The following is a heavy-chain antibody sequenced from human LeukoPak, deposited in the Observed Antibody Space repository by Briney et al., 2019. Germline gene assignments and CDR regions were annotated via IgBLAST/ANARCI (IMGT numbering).Heavy chain of an antibody. CDR3: AKDGSNDYGDYDFDY. D-gene: IGHD4-17*01. Sequence: GGSLRLSCAASGFTFSSYAMHWVRQAPGKGLEWVAVISYDGSNKYYADSVKGRFTISRDNSKNTLYLQMNSLRAEDTAVYYCAKDGSNDYGDYDFDYWGQGTLVTVSS. CDR1: GFTFSSYA. CDR2: ISYDGSNK. J-gene: IGHJ4*02. V-gene: IGHV3-30*04.